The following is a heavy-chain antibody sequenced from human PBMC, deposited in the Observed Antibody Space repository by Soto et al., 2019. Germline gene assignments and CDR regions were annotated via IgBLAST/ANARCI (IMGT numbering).Heavy chain of an antibody. V-gene: IGHV3-21*01. CDR3: ARVGAPTPGY. Sequence: PGGSLRLSCAASGFTFSSYSMNWVRQAPGKGLEWVSSISSSSSYIYYAGSVKGRFTISRDNAKNSLYLQMNSLRAEDTAVYYCARVGAPTPGYWGQGTLVTVSS. CDR1: GFTFSSYS. CDR2: ISSSSSYI. J-gene: IGHJ4*02. D-gene: IGHD2-15*01.